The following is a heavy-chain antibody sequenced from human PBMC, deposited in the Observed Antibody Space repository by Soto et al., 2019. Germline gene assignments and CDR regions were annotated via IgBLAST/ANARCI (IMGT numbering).Heavy chain of an antibody. V-gene: IGHV3-23*01. Sequence: GGSLRLSCAASGFTFSSYAMSWVRQAPGKGLEWVSAISGSGGSTYYADSVKGRFTISRDNSKNTLYLQMNSLRAEDTAVYYCAKDLGITMIVVVTAPFDYWGQGTLVTVSS. CDR3: AKDLGITMIVVVTAPFDY. CDR1: GFTFSSYA. D-gene: IGHD3-22*01. J-gene: IGHJ4*02. CDR2: ISGSGGST.